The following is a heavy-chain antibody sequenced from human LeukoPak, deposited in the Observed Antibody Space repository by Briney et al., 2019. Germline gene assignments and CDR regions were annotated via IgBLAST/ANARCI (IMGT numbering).Heavy chain of an antibody. CDR1: GFTFSSYA. Sequence: PGGSLRLSCAASGFTFSSYAMSWVRQAPGKGLVWVSRINTDGSSTSYADSVKGRFTISRDNAKNTLYLQMNSLRAEDTAVYYCARDRAARRTDAFDIWGQGTMVTVSS. J-gene: IGHJ3*02. D-gene: IGHD6-6*01. CDR2: INTDGSST. V-gene: IGHV3-74*01. CDR3: ARDRAARRTDAFDI.